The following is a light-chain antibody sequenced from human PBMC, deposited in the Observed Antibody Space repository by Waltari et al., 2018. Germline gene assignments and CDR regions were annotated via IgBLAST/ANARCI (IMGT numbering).Light chain of an antibody. CDR3: QHGHNWPLS. V-gene: IGKV3-11*01. Sequence: EIVLTQSPATLSLSPGERATLSCRASQSADTYLAWYQHKPGQVPRLLIYDASNRATGIPARFSGSGSGADFTLIISSLEPEDFAVYYCQHGHNWPLSFGGGTKVEI. CDR1: QSADTY. CDR2: DAS. J-gene: IGKJ4*01.